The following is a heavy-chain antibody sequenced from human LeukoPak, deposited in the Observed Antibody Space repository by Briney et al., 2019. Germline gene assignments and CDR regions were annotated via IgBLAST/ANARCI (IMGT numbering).Heavy chain of an antibody. J-gene: IGHJ5*02. CDR2: INPNSGVT. V-gene: IGHV1-2*02. D-gene: IGHD5-18*01. Sequence: PGQRLQWRRRINPNSGVTTYAQKFQGRVTMTRDTSISTAYMKLSRLSSDDTAVYYCARGRGYSYSWFDPWGQGTLGTVSS. CDR3: ARGRGYSYSWFDP.